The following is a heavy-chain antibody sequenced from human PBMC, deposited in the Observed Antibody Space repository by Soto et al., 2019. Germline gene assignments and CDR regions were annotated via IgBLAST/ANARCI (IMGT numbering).Heavy chain of an antibody. CDR3: AKDAYDYVWGIYRCDY. CDR2: ISYDGSNK. CDR1: GFTFSSYG. J-gene: IGHJ4*02. V-gene: IGHV3-30*18. Sequence: QVQLVESGGGVVQPGRSLRLSCAASGFTFSSYGMHWVRQAPGKGLEWVAVISYDGSNKYYADSVKGRVTISRDNSKNTLYLQMNSLRAEDTVVYYCAKDAYDYVWGIYRCDYWGQGTLVTVSS. D-gene: IGHD3-16*02.